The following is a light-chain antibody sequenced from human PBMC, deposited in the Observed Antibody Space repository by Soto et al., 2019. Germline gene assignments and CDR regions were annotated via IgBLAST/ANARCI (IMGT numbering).Light chain of an antibody. CDR1: SSNIGSNF. Sequence: QSVLTQPPSASGTPGQRVTISCSGSSSNIGSNFIYWYQQLPGTAPKLLIYRNNERPSGVPDRFSGSKSGTSASLAISGLRSEDDADYHCAAWDDSLSGVVFGGGTKLTVL. CDR3: AAWDDSLSGVV. J-gene: IGLJ2*01. CDR2: RNN. V-gene: IGLV1-47*01.